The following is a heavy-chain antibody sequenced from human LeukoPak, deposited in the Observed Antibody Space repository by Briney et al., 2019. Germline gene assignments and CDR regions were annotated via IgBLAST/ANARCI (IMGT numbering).Heavy chain of an antibody. CDR2: ISSSDNTI. D-gene: IGHD5-18*01. V-gene: IGHV3-48*02. J-gene: IGHJ4*02. CDR1: GFAFSDYS. Sequence: GGSLRLSCAASGFAFSDYSMNWVRQAPGKGLEWGSYISSSDNTIHYADSVKGRFTISRDNAKHSLYLEMNSLRDEDTAVYYCARVHRGYSYGRLDYWGQGTLVTVSS. CDR3: ARVHRGYSYGRLDY.